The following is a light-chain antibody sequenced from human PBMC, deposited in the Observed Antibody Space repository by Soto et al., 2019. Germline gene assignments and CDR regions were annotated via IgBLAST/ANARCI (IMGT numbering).Light chain of an antibody. CDR3: QQYYSTPQT. Sequence: DIVMTQSPDSLAVSLGERATINCKSSRSVLYSSNNKNYLAWYQQKPGQPPSLLIYWASTRESGVPDRFSGSGSGTDFTLTISSLQAEDVAVYYCQQYYSTPQTFGQGTRLEIK. CDR2: WAS. CDR1: RSVLYSSNNKNY. V-gene: IGKV4-1*01. J-gene: IGKJ2*01.